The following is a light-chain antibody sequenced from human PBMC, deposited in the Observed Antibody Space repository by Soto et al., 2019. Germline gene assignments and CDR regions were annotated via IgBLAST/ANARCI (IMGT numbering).Light chain of an antibody. CDR1: QSISSY. Sequence: DIQMTQSPSSLSASAGDRVTITCRASQSISSYLNWYQQKPGKAPKLLIYAASSLQSGVPSRFSGSGSGTDFTLTISSLQPEDFATYYCQQSYSTPPVTFGQGTKLEIK. J-gene: IGKJ2*01. V-gene: IGKV1-39*01. CDR3: QQSYSTPPVT. CDR2: AAS.